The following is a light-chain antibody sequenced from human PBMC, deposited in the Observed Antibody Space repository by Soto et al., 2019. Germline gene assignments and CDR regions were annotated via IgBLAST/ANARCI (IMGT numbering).Light chain of an antibody. V-gene: IGLV2-14*01. Sequence: QSVLTQPACVSGSPGQSITISCTGTSSDVGGYNYVSWYQQYPGKAPKLMIYDVSNRPSGVSNRFSGSKSGNTASLTISGLQAEDEADYYCSSYTISNTLVFGSGTKVTVL. CDR3: SSYTISNTLV. CDR1: SSDVGGYNY. J-gene: IGLJ1*01. CDR2: DVS.